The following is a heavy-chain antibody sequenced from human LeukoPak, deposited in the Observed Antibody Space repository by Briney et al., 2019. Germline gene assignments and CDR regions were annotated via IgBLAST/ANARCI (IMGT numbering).Heavy chain of an antibody. Sequence: ASVKVSCKASGYTFTSYYMHWVRQAPGQGLEWMGIINPSGGSTSYAQKFQGRVTMTRDTSTSIVYMELSSLGSEDTAVYYCAINNCSSTSCPLIADYWGQGTLVTVSS. V-gene: IGHV1-46*01. CDR3: AINNCSSTSCPLIADY. CDR1: GYTFTSYY. J-gene: IGHJ4*02. CDR2: INPSGGST. D-gene: IGHD2-2*01.